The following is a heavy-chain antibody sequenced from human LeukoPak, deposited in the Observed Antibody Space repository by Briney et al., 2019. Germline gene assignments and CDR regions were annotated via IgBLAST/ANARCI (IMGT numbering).Heavy chain of an antibody. CDR1: GFTFSDHY. Sequence: GGSLRLSCAASGFTFSDHYMVWLRQAPGKGLEAISYISHNGETKYYADSVKGRLSVSRDNAKSSLYLQMNSLRVEDTAVYYCARDRHGYFDYWGQGTLVTVSS. CDR2: ISHNGETK. J-gene: IGHJ4*02. D-gene: IGHD6-13*01. CDR3: ARDRHGYFDY. V-gene: IGHV3-11*01.